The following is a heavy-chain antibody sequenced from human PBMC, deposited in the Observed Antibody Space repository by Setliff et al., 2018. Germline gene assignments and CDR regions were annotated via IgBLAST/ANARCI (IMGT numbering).Heavy chain of an antibody. CDR3: ARRYNFWSGYFDY. D-gene: IGHD3-3*01. CDR1: GGSFSGYY. V-gene: IGHV4-34*01. CDR2: INHSGST. Sequence: SETLSLTCAVYGGSFSGYYWSWIRQPPGKGLEWIGEINHSGSTNYNPSLKSRVTISVDTSKNQFSLKLSSVIAADTAVYYCARRYNFWSGYFDYWGQGTLVTVSS. J-gene: IGHJ4*02.